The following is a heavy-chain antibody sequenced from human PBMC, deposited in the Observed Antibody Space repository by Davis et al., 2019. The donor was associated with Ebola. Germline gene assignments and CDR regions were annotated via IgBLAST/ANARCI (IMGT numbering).Heavy chain of an antibody. Sequence: SETLSLTCAVYGGSFSGYYWSWIRQPPGKGLEWIGEINHSGSTNYNPSLKSRVTISVDTSKNQFSLKLSSVTAADTAVYYCARNRITMVRGVVYYYGMDVWGQGTTVTVSS. CDR2: INHSGST. D-gene: IGHD3-10*01. V-gene: IGHV4-34*01. CDR3: ARNRITMVRGVVYYYGMDV. CDR1: GGSFSGYY. J-gene: IGHJ6*02.